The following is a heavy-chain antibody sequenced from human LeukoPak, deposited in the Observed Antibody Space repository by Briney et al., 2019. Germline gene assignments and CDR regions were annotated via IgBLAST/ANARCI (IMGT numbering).Heavy chain of an antibody. CDR1: GFTFSSYV. V-gene: IGHV3-23*01. CDR3: AKNRRDGYANFDY. D-gene: IGHD5-24*01. CDR2: ISGSGGST. J-gene: IGHJ4*02. Sequence: GGSLRLSCAASGFTFSSYVMSWVRQAPGKGLEWVSSISGSGGSTYYADSEKGRFTISRDNFKKTVYLQMSSLRAEDTAVYYCAKNRRDGYANFDYWGQGTLVTVSS.